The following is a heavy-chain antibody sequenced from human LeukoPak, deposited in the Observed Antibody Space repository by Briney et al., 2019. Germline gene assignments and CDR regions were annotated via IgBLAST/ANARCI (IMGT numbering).Heavy chain of an antibody. D-gene: IGHD4/OR15-4a*01. Sequence: GGSLRLSSAASGFTFSSYAMHWVRQAPGKGLEWVALISYDGSNKYYADSVKGRFTISRDNSKNTVFLQMNSLRAEDTAVYYCARRAGAYSHPYDYWGQGTLVTVSS. J-gene: IGHJ4*02. CDR3: ARRAGAYSHPYDY. CDR1: GFTFSSYA. V-gene: IGHV3-30*04. CDR2: ISYDGSNK.